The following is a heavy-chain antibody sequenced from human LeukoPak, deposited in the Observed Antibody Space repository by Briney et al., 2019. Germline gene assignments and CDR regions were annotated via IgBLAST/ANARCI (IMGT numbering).Heavy chain of an antibody. CDR2: MSPSGTT. D-gene: IGHD1-7*01. J-gene: IGHJ4*02. V-gene: IGHV4-61*01. CDR1: GDSVSSGNYY. Sequence: PSETLSLTCTVSGDSVSSGNYYLSWIRQPPGKGLDWITYMSPSGTTKYNPSLKSRVTTSVDTSRTQFSLRLSSVTAADTAVYYCARGQDGRSGTFDYWGQGILATVSS. CDR3: ARGQDGRSGTFDY.